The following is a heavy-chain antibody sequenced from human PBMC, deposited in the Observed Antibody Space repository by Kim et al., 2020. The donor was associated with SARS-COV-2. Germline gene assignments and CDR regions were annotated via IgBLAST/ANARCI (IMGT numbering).Heavy chain of an antibody. CDR3: AKDLYDSSGYYYYYYGMDV. CDR2: IWYDGSNK. V-gene: IGHV3-33*06. J-gene: IGHJ6*02. Sequence: GGSLRLSCAASGFTFSSYGMHWVRQAPGKGLEWVAVIWYDGSNKYYADSVKGRFTISRDNSKNTLYLQMNSLRAEDTAVYYCAKDLYDSSGYYYYYYGMDVWGQGTTVTVSS. CDR1: GFTFSSYG. D-gene: IGHD3-22*01.